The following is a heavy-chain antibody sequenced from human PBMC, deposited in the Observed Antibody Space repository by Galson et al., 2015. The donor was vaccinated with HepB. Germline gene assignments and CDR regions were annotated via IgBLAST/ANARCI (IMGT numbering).Heavy chain of an antibody. Sequence: SLRLSCAASGFTVSDPYLDWVRQAPRKGLEWVGRARDKINSYTTQYAASVKGRFSISRDDSKTSLYLQMNSLKTEDTAVYYCARVTQTTLDYWGQGTLVTVSS. CDR3: ARVTQTTLDY. D-gene: IGHD1-1*01. J-gene: IGHJ4*02. V-gene: IGHV3-72*01. CDR1: GFTVSDPY. CDR2: ARDKINSYTT.